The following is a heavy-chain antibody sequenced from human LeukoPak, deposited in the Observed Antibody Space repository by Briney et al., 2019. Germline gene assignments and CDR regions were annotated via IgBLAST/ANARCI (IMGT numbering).Heavy chain of an antibody. CDR1: GYTFNSHG. D-gene: IGHD2-8*01. CDR2: ISTYNGNT. V-gene: IGHV1-18*01. CDR3: AREGRCTNGICYPDY. Sequence: ASVKVSCKAPGYTFNSHGISWVRQAPGQGLEWMGWISTYNGNTNYAQKLQGRVTMTTDTSTSTAYMELRSLRSDDTAVYYCAREGRCTNGICYPDYWGQGTLVTVSS. J-gene: IGHJ4*02.